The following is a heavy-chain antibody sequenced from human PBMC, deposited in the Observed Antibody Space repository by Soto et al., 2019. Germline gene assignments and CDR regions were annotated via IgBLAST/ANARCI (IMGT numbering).Heavy chain of an antibody. J-gene: IGHJ6*02. V-gene: IGHV3-23*01. Sequence: EVQLLESGGGLVQPGGSLRLSCAASGFTFSSYAMSWVRQAPGKGLEWVSVISGSGDRTYYVDSVRGRFTISRDNSKNWLYLQMNSLRAEDTAVYYCGKDRYGAAAGPTKCYGMDVWGQGTTVTVSS. CDR3: GKDRYGAAAGPTKCYGMDV. D-gene: IGHD6-13*01. CDR1: GFTFSSYA. CDR2: ISGSGDRT.